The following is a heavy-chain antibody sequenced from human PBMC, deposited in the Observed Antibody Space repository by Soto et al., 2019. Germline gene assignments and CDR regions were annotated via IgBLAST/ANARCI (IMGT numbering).Heavy chain of an antibody. D-gene: IGHD3-9*01. J-gene: IGHJ4*02. CDR2: ISSSSSYI. CDR1: GFTFSSYS. CDR3: ARDRHVLRYFDRTVLDY. Sequence: EVQLVESGGGLVKPGGSLRLSCAASGFTFSSYSMNWVRQAPGKGLEWVSSISSSSSYIYYADSVKGRFTISRDNAKNSLYLQMNSLRAEDTAVYYCARDRHVLRYFDRTVLDYWGKGTLVTVSS. V-gene: IGHV3-21*01.